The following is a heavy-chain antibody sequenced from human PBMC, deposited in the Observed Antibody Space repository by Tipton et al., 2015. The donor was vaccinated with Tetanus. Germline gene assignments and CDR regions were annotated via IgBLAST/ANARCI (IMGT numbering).Heavy chain of an antibody. J-gene: IGHJ4*02. V-gene: IGHV4-34*01. CDR3: ARLGYDILTGYHYDH. D-gene: IGHD3-9*01. CDR2: INHSGST. CDR1: GGSFSGYY. Sequence: TLSLTCAVYGGSFSGYYWSWIRQPPGKGLEWIGEINHSGSTNYNPSLKSRVTISVDNSKNQFSLNLSSVTAADTAVYYCARLGYDILTGYHYDHWGQGTLVTVSS.